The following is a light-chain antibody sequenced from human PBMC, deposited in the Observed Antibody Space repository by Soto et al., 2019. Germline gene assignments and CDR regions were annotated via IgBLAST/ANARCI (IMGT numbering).Light chain of an antibody. J-gene: IGLJ2*01. V-gene: IGLV3-1*01. CDR1: NLGDKY. CDR3: QAWDSSTVV. Sequence: SYELTQPPSVSVSPGQTAIITCSGDNLGDKYVSWYQQKTGQSPILVSYQDRRRPSGIPERFSGSNSGNTATLTISETQPMDEADYYRQAWDSSTVVFGGGTKVTVL. CDR2: QDR.